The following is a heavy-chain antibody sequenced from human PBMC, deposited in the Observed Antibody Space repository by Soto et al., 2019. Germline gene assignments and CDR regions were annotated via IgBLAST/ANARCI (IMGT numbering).Heavy chain of an antibody. V-gene: IGHV4-59*01. Sequence: SSETLSLTCTVSGGSISSYYWSWIRQPPGKGLEWIGYIYYSGSTNYNPSLKSRVTISVDTSKNQFSLKLSSVTAADTAVYYCASWPTTVTTKGGYWGQGTLVTVSS. CDR3: ASWPTTVTTKGGY. CDR1: GGSISSYY. CDR2: IYYSGST. D-gene: IGHD4-17*01. J-gene: IGHJ4*02.